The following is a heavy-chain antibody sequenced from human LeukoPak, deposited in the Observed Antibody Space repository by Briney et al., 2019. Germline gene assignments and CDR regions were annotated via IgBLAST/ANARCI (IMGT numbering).Heavy chain of an antibody. D-gene: IGHD2-21*02. CDR3: ARVVAVTSYYFDY. CDR2: ISSSSSYT. CDR1: GFTFSDYY. Sequence: PGGSLRLSCAASGFTFSDYYMSWIRQAPGKGLEWISYISSSSSYTNYADSVKGQFTISRDNAKSSLYLQMNSLRAEDTAVYYCARVVAVTSYYFDYWGQGTLVTVSS. V-gene: IGHV3-11*06. J-gene: IGHJ4*02.